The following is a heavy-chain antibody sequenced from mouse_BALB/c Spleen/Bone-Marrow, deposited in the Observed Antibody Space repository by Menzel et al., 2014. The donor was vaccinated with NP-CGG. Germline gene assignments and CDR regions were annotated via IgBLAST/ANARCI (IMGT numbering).Heavy chain of an antibody. CDR1: GYTFTSYW. CDR3: ARYPYYDYDGFAY. J-gene: IGHJ3*01. CDR2: INPSTGYT. V-gene: IGHV1-7*01. D-gene: IGHD2-4*01. Sequence: QVQLKESGAELAKPGASVKMSCKASGYTFTSYWMHWVKQRPGQGLEWIGYINPSTGYTEYNQKFKDKATLTADKSSSTAYMQLCSLTSGDSAVYYCARYPYYDYDGFAYWGQGTLVTVSA.